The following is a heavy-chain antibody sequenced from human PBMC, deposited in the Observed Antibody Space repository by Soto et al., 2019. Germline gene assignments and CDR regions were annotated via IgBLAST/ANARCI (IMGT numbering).Heavy chain of an antibody. CDR2: ISYDGSNK. V-gene: IGHV3-30-3*01. CDR3: ARDRWGTSDYDFWSGYPDY. J-gene: IGHJ4*02. CDR1: GFTFSSYA. Sequence: GGSLRLSCAASGFTFSSYAMHWVRQAPGKGLEWVAVISYDGSNKYYADSVKGRFTISRDNSKNTLYLQMNSLRAXDTAVYYCARDRWGTSDYDFWSGYPDYWGQGTLVTVSS. D-gene: IGHD3-3*01.